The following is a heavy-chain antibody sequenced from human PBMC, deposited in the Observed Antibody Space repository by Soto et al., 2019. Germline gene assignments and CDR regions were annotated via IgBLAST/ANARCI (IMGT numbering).Heavy chain of an antibody. D-gene: IGHD5-18*01. CDR3: AGDRLLTAMVDGYYHGMDV. CDR1: GYTFTSYG. CDR2: ISAYNGNT. J-gene: IGHJ6*04. Sequence: ASVKVSCKASGYTFTSYGISWVRQAPGQGLEWMGWISAYNGNTNYAQKLQGRVTMTTDTSTSTAYMELRSLRSDDTAVYYCAGDRLLTAMVDGYYHGMDVWAKRTTLTGSS. V-gene: IGHV1-18*01.